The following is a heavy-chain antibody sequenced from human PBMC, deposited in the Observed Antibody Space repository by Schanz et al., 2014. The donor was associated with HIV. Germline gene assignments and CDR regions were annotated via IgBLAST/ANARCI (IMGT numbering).Heavy chain of an antibody. CDR2: ISYDGTNK. J-gene: IGHJ4*02. CDR1: GFTFDSYG. D-gene: IGHD3-22*01. Sequence: QVHLVESGGGVVRPGRSLRLSCAASGFTFDSYGMHWVRQAPGKGLEWVAVISYDGTNKVYADSVKGRFTVSRDNSKNTLYLQMNSLRVEDTAVYYCAKPEYDSSGNSQSHFDYWGQGTLVTVSS. CDR3: AKPEYDSSGNSQSHFDY. V-gene: IGHV3-30*18.